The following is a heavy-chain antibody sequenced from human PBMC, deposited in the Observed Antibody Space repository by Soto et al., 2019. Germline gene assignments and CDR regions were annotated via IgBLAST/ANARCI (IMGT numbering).Heavy chain of an antibody. CDR3: GRGGSDSPMAPGY. V-gene: IGHV3-74*01. CDR1: GITFSSYW. Sequence: GGTLRLSCAASGITFSSYWMHWVRQAPGKGLVWVSRINPDASATNYADSVKGRFTISRDNAKNTLYLQTNSLRAEDTAVFYCGRGGSDSPMAPGYWGQGTLVTVSS. J-gene: IGHJ4*02. D-gene: IGHD5-18*01. CDR2: INPDASAT.